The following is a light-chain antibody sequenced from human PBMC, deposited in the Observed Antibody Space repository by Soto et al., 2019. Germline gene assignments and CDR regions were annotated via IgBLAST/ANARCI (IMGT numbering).Light chain of an antibody. V-gene: IGKV3-15*01. CDR2: SAS. J-gene: IGKJ2*01. CDR1: QSVGTN. Sequence: IRMTQSPATLSVSPGESATLSCRASQSVGTNLAWYQQRPGPAPRVLIHSASTRATGIPARFSGSGSGTEFTLTISSLQSEDFAIYYCQQYNNWPPYSFGQGTKLENK. CDR3: QQYNNWPPYS.